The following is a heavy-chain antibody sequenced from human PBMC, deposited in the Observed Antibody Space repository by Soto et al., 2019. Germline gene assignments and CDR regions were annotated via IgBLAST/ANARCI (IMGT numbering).Heavy chain of an antibody. CDR3: AGGGGSYYRA. D-gene: IGHD1-26*01. V-gene: IGHV4-30-2*01. Sequence: QLQLQESGSGLVKPSQTLSLTCAVSGGSISSGGYSWSWIRQPPGKGLEWIGYIYHSGSTYYNPSRKGRVRIGGDRPKDQFSLKLSSVTAADTAVYSCAGGGGSYYRAWGQGTLVTVSS. CDR2: IYHSGST. CDR1: GGSISSGGYS. J-gene: IGHJ5*02.